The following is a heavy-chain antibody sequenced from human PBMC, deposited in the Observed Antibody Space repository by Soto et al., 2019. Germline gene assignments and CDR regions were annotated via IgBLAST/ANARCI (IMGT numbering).Heavy chain of an antibody. CDR3: ARVRRFLEWLDY. CDR2: IWYDGSNK. V-gene: IGHV3-33*01. D-gene: IGHD3-3*01. J-gene: IGHJ4*02. CDR1: GFTFTSYG. Sequence: QMHLVESGGRVVQPGRSLTLSCVASGFTFTSYGIHWVRQAPGKGLEWVAVIWYDGSNKYYGDSVKGRFSISRDNSKNTVYLQMNSLRAEDTAVYYCARVRRFLEWLDYWGQGTLVSVSS.